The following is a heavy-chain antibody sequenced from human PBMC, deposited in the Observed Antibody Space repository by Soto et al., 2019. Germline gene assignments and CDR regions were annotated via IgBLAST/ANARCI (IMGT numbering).Heavy chain of an antibody. V-gene: IGHV3-23*01. Sequence: PGGSLRLSCAASGFTFSSYAMSWVRQAPGKGLEWVSAISGSGGSTYYADSVKGRFTISRDNSENTLYLQMNSLRAEDTAVYYCAKTDVIAVAASFDYWGQGTLVTVS. CDR3: AKTDVIAVAASFDY. D-gene: IGHD6-19*01. CDR1: GFTFSSYA. CDR2: ISGSGGST. J-gene: IGHJ4*02.